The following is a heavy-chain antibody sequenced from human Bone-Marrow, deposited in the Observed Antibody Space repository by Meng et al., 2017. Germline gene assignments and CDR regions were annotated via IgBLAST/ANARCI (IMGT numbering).Heavy chain of an antibody. CDR3: ARDKAAAGILRWFDP. J-gene: IGHJ5*02. V-gene: IGHV4-4*07. CDR2: IYTSGST. D-gene: IGHD6-13*01. CDR1: GGSISSYY. Sequence: GSLRLSCTVSGGSISSYYWSWIRQPAGKGLEWIGRIYTSGSTNYNPSLKSRVTMSVDTSKNQFSLKLSSVTAADTAVYYCARDKAAAGILRWFDPWGQGTLVTVSS.